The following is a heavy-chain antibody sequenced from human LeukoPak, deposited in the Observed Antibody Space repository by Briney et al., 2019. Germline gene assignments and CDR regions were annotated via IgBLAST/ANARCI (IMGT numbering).Heavy chain of an antibody. Sequence: SVTVSCKASGGTFSSYAISWVRQAPGQGLEWMGGIIPIFGTANYAQKFQGRVTITTDESTSTAYMELSSLRSEDTAVYYCARESEGRYNLLLRSPYYYYYMDVWGKGTTVTVSS. D-gene: IGHD1-20*01. V-gene: IGHV1-69*05. CDR3: ARESEGRYNLLLRSPYYYYYMDV. J-gene: IGHJ6*03. CDR2: IIPIFGTA. CDR1: GGTFSSYA.